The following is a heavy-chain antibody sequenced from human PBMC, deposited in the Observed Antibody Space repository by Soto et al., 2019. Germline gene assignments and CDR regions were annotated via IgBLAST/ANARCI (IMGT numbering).Heavy chain of an antibody. CDR2: IWYDGSNK. V-gene: IGHV3-33*01. D-gene: IGHD2-15*01. J-gene: IGHJ6*02. CDR3: ARSAIVVVVAATGRGHYYYGMDV. CDR1: GFTFSSYG. Sequence: QVQLVESGGGVVQPGRSLRLSCAASGFTFSSYGMHWVRQAPGKGLEWVAVIWYDGSNKYYADSVKGRFTISRDNSKNTLYLQLNSLRAEDTAVYYCARSAIVVVVAATGRGHYYYGMDVWGQGTTVTVSS.